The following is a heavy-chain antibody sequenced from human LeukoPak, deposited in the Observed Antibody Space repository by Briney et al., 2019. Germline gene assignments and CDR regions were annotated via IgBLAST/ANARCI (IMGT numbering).Heavy chain of an antibody. J-gene: IGHJ4*02. CDR3: ARDDGYSYRKGVDRFDY. V-gene: IGHV1-18*01. CDR1: GYTFMRYV. CDR2: ISGYDGNT. Sequence: ASVKVSCKASGYTFMRYVISWVRQAPGQGLEWMGWISGYDGNTNYAQKLQGRVAMTRDTSTNTAYMDLRSLRSDDTAVYYCARDDGYSYRKGVDRFDYWGQGTLVTVSS. D-gene: IGHD5-18*01.